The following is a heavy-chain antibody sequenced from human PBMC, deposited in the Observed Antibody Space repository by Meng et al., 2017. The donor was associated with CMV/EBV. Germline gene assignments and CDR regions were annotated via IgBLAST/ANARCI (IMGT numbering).Heavy chain of an antibody. Sequence: SGSTLVKPTQTLTLTRTFSCFLLSTSGVGVGWIRQPPGKSIEWLALIYWNEDKRYSTALKSRLTINKDNSKNQVVITMTNMDPVDTATYYCAHRSDYYDSSGKEYYFDYWGQGTLVTVSS. J-gene: IGHJ4*02. CDR2: IYWNEDK. CDR1: CFLLSTSGVG. D-gene: IGHD3-22*01. V-gene: IGHV2-5*01. CDR3: AHRSDYYDSSGKEYYFDY.